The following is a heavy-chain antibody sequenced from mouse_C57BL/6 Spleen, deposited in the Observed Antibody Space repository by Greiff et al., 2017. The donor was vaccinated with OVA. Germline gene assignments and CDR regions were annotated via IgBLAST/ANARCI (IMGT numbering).Heavy chain of an antibody. CDR3: ARWPYDYDGYCDV. Sequence: VQRVESGAELVKPGASVKISCKASGYAFSSYWMNWVKQRPGKGLEWIGQIYPGDGDTNYNGKFKGKATLTADKSSSTAYMQLSSLTSEDSAVYFCARWPYDYDGYCDVWGTGTTVTVSS. D-gene: IGHD2-4*01. J-gene: IGHJ1*03. V-gene: IGHV1-80*01. CDR2: IYPGDGDT. CDR1: GYAFSSYW.